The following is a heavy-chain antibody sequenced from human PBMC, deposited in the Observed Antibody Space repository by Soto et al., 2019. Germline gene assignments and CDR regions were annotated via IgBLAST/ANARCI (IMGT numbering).Heavy chain of an antibody. CDR1: GYSFSSYG. CDR3: ARGGYYDSSGARNYHYYEMDV. CDR2: ISPYNDDT. D-gene: IGHD3-22*01. J-gene: IGHJ6*02. V-gene: IGHV1-18*01. Sequence: QAQLVQSGAEVKKPGASVKVSCKASGYSFSSYGITWVRQAPGQGLEWLGWISPYNDDTKYAQRLQGRVTMTTDTSTRTAYMDLSGLRSDDPAIYYCARGGYYDSSGARNYHYYEMDVWGQGTTVTVSS.